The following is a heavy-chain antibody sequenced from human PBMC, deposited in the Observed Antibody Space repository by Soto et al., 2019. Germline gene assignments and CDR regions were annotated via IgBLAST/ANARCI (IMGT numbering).Heavy chain of an antibody. J-gene: IGHJ5*02. Sequence: QVQLVESGGGVVQPGRSLRLSCAASGFTFSSYGMHWGRQAPGKGLEWVAVISYDGSNKYYADSVKGRFTISRDNSKNTLYRQMNSLRAEDTAVYYCAKDPTSRFLEWSAKFDPWGQGTLVTVSS. CDR2: ISYDGSNK. D-gene: IGHD3-3*01. CDR3: AKDPTSRFLEWSAKFDP. CDR1: GFTFSSYG. V-gene: IGHV3-30*18.